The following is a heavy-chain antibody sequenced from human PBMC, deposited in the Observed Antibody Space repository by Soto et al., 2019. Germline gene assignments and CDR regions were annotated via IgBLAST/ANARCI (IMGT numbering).Heavy chain of an antibody. J-gene: IGHJ4*02. CDR3: ARTLYSYGTDY. CDR2: IYSSGST. D-gene: IGHD5-18*01. CDR1: GLTFSIYG. V-gene: IGHV3-23*05. Sequence: GGSLRLSCAASGLTFSIYGMHWVRQAPGKGLEWVSFIYSSGSTYYADSVKGRFTISRDNSKNTLYLQMNSLRAEDTAVYYCARTLYSYGTDYWGQGTLVTVSS.